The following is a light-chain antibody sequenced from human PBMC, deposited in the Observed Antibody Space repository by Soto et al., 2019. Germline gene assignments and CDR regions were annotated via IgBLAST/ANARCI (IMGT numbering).Light chain of an antibody. J-gene: IGKJ1*01. V-gene: IGKV3-15*01. CDR2: GAS. CDR3: QQYGGSPPWT. Sequence: EIVMTQSPATLSVSPGERATLSCRASQSVSSNLAWYQQKPGQAPRLLIYGASTRATGIPARFSGSGSGTEFTLTISRLESEDFAVYYCQQYGGSPPWTFGQGTKVDIK. CDR1: QSVSSN.